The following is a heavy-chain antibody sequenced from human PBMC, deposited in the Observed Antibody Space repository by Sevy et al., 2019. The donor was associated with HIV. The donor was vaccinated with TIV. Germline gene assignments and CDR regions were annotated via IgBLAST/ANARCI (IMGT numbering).Heavy chain of an antibody. CDR2: ISGGGTYI. J-gene: IGHJ3*02. D-gene: IGHD4-17*01. CDR3: ARGTHDYGDYDRDAFDI. CDR1: EFTFSSYS. V-gene: IGHV3-21*01. Sequence: GESLKISCATSEFTFSSYSMNWVRQAPGNGLEWVSSISGGGTYIYYADSVKGRFTISRDNAKNSLSLQMNSLRAEDTAVYYCARGTHDYGDYDRDAFDIRGQGTMVTVSS.